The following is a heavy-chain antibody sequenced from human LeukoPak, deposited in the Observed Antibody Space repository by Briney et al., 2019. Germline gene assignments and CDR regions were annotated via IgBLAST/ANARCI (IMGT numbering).Heavy chain of an antibody. CDR3: ARDTGGGWFDP. J-gene: IGHJ5*02. D-gene: IGHD1-26*01. V-gene: IGHV3-30*04. CDR1: GFTFSNHA. Sequence: GGSLRLSCVTSGFTFSNHAMHWVRQGPGKGLEWVAVISDDGTSKFYADSVKGRFTIFRDNSKNTLFLQINSLRPEDTAMYYCARDTGGGWFDPWGQGTLVTVSS. CDR2: ISDDGTSK.